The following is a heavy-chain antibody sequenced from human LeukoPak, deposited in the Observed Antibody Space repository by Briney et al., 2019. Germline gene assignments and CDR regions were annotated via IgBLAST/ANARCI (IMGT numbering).Heavy chain of an antibody. CDR1: GFIFSSYW. Sequence: GGSLRLSCAASGFIFSSYWMSWVRQAPGKGLEWVANIKQDGSEKYYVDSVKGRFTISRDNAKNSLYLQMNSLRAEDTAVYYCAREYYDSSGYEDGIDYWGQGTLVTVSS. CDR2: IKQDGSEK. V-gene: IGHV3-7*01. CDR3: AREYYDSSGYEDGIDY. J-gene: IGHJ4*02. D-gene: IGHD3-22*01.